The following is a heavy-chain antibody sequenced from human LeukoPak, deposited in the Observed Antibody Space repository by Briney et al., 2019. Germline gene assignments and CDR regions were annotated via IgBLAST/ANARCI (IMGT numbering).Heavy chain of an antibody. J-gene: IGHJ4*02. CDR3: AREGVPGAVDY. CDR2: ISTSSRYI. D-gene: IGHD2-2*01. V-gene: IGHV3-21*01. Sequence: GGSLRLSRAASGYTFSRYTLNWVRQAPGKGLEWVSSISTSSRYIYYADSVKGRFTISRDNAKNSLYLQMNSLRAADTAVYYCAREGVPGAVDYWGQGTLVTASS. CDR1: GYTFSRYT.